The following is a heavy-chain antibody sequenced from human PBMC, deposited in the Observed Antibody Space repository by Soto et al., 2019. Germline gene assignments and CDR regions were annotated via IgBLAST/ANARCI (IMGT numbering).Heavy chain of an antibody. CDR2: ISSSGSA. J-gene: IGHJ4*02. D-gene: IGHD1-1*01. CDR1: GVSISSTTYY. V-gene: IGHV4-61*01. CDR3: ATDNPGNWSRGFNY. Sequence: NPSETLSLTCTVSGVSISSTTYYWGWDRQPPGKGLEWIGYISSSGSANYSPSLKSRVTISLDASERQFSLKVASVAAADTAVYYCATDNPGNWSRGFNYWGQGIQVTVSS.